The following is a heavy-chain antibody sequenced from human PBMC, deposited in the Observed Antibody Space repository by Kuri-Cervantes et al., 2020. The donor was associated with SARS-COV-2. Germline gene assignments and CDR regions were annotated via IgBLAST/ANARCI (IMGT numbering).Heavy chain of an antibody. CDR3: ARAPASYGYRYQLEFDY. Sequence: GSLRLSCAVYGGSFSGYYWSWIRQPPGKGLEWIGEINHSGSTNYNPSLKSRVTISVDTSKNQFSLKLSSVTAADTAVYYCARAPASYGYRYQLEFDYWGQGTLVTVSS. J-gene: IGHJ4*02. CDR2: INHSGST. CDR1: GGSFSGYY. D-gene: IGHD5-18*01. V-gene: IGHV4-34*01.